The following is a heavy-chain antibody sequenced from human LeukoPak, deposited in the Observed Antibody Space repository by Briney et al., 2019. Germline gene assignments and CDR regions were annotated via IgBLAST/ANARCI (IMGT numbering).Heavy chain of an antibody. CDR2: VSSSSSYI. Sequence: GGSLRLSCAASGFIFSNYNMNWVRQAPGKGLEWVSFVSSSSSYIYYADSVKGRFTISRDNAKKSLSLQMNSLRAEDTAVYYCARGIMTPYYMDVWGKGTTVSVSS. V-gene: IGHV3-21*01. J-gene: IGHJ6*03. CDR1: GFIFSNYN. CDR3: ARGIMTPYYMDV. D-gene: IGHD3-16*01.